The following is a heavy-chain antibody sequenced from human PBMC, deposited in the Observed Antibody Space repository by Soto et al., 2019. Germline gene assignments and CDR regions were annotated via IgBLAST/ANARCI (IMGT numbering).Heavy chain of an antibody. V-gene: IGHV3-30-3*01. CDR1: GFSFSNYA. Sequence: GSLRLSCAASGFSFSNYAMHWVRQAPGKGLEWVAIIAYDGSNKYYTDSVKGRFTISRDNSKNTLYLQMNSLRAGDTAVYYCASGLSLFSRSYF. CDR2: IAYDGSNK. CDR3: ASGLSLFSRSYF. J-gene: IGHJ4*01.